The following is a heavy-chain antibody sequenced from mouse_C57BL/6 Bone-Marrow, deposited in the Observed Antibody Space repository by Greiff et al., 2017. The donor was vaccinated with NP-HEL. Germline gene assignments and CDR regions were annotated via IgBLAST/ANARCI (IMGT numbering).Heavy chain of an antibody. D-gene: IGHD2-1*01. Sequence: QVQLQQSGPGLVQPSGFSLTSYGVHWFRQSPGKGLEWLGVIWSGGSTDYNAAFISRLSISKDNSKSQVFFKMNSLQADDTAIYYCARKDGNCVGYWYFDVWGTGTTVTVSS. CDR2: IWSGGST. CDR1: GFSLTSYG. CDR3: ARKDGNCVGYWYFDV. J-gene: IGHJ1*03. V-gene: IGHV2-2*01.